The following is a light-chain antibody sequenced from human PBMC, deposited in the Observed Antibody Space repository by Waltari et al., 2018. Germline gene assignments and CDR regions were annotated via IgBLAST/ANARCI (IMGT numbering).Light chain of an antibody. Sequence: IQMTQSPSSVSASVGDTVTITCRARQSISAWLAWSQQKRGKAPKLLNYAAFNVQSGDPSRFSGSRAGTDVSLCISSLQPEDFATYYGQQSNTLPFAFGGATTVE. J-gene: IGKJ4*01. V-gene: IGKV1D-12*01. CDR2: AAF. CDR3: QQSNTLPFA. CDR1: QSISAW.